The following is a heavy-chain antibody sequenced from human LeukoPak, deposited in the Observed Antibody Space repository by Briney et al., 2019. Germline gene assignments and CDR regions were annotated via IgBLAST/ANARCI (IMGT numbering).Heavy chain of an antibody. CDR3: ARRVWGCCSSTSCHVGAFDI. CDR1: GGSISSSSYY. J-gene: IGHJ3*02. D-gene: IGHD2-2*01. CDR2: IYYSGST. Sequence: SETLSLTCTVSGGSISSSSYYWGWIRQPPGKGLEWIGSIYYSGSTYYNPSLKSRVTISVDTSKNQFSLKLSSVTAADTAVYYCARRVWGCCSSTSCHVGAFDIWGQGTMVTVSS. V-gene: IGHV4-39*01.